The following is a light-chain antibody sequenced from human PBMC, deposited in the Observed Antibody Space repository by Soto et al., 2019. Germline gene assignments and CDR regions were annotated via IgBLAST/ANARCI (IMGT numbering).Light chain of an antibody. CDR2: GAS. V-gene: IGKV3-15*01. CDR1: QSVSSN. CDR3: QQYNNWPSWT. J-gene: IGKJ1*01. Sequence: EIVMTQSPAPLSVSPGEIATLSCRASQSVSSNLAWYQQKPGQAPRLLIYGASTRATGIPARFSGSGSGTEFTLTISSLQSEDFAVYYCQQYNNWPSWTFGQGTKVEIK.